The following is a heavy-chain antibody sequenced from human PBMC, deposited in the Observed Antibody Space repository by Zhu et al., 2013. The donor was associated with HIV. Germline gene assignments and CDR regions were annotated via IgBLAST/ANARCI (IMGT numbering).Heavy chain of an antibody. V-gene: IGHV1-2*02. D-gene: IGHD3-16*01. CDR1: GYTFTGYY. CDR2: INPNSGGT. CDR3: VRKYDSRFDS. Sequence: QVQLVQSGAEVKKAGASVKVSCKASGYTFTGYYMHWVRQAPGQGLEWMGWINPNSGGTNYAQKFQGRVTITRNTSMSTVYMELSRLKSDDTAVYYCVRKYDSRFDSWGQGTLVTVSS. J-gene: IGHJ5*01.